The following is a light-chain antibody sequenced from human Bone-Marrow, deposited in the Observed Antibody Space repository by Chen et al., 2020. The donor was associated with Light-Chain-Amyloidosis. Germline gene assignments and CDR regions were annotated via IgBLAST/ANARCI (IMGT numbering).Light chain of an antibody. J-gene: IGLJ3*02. CDR2: DDS. CDR1: NIGSTS. CDR3: QVWDRSSDRPV. V-gene: IGLV3-21*02. Sequence: SYVLTQPSSVSVAPGQTATIACGGNNIGSTSVHWYQQTPGQAPQLVVYDDSDRPSGIPERLSGSNSGNTATLTISRVDAGDEADYYCQVWDRSSDRPVFGGGTKLTVL.